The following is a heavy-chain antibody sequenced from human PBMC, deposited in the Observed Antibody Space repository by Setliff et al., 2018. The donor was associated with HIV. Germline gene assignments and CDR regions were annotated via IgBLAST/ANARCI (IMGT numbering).Heavy chain of an antibody. D-gene: IGHD2-15*01. J-gene: IGHJ5*02. CDR2: MYHTGST. Sequence: SETLSLTCAVSGYSISSGCYWGWIRQPPGKGLEWIGSMYHTGSTYYSPSLNSRFTISVDTSKNQFSLKLRSVTAADTAMYYCARVSRLHPFDPWGQGTLVTVSS. V-gene: IGHV4-38-2*01. CDR1: GYSISSGCY. CDR3: ARVSRLHPFDP.